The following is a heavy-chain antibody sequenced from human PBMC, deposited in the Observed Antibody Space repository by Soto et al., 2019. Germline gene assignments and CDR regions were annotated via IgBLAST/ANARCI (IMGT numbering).Heavy chain of an antibody. D-gene: IGHD1-26*01. CDR1: GGSISSSNW. V-gene: IGHV4-4*02. CDR3: ARVSGSYYYGMDV. Sequence: QVQLQESGPGLVKPSGTLSLTCAVSGGSISSSNWWSWVRQPPGKGLEWIGEIYHSGSTNYNPSLKSRVTLSVDKSRNQFSLKLSSVTAADTALYYCARVSGSYYYGMDVWGQGTTVTVSS. CDR2: IYHSGST. J-gene: IGHJ6*02.